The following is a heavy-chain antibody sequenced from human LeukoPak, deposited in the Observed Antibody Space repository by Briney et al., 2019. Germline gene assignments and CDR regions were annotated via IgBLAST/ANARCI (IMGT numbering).Heavy chain of an antibody. V-gene: IGHV4-59*02. CDR2: IYYSGST. Sequence: SETLSLTCTVSGGSVIPYYWSWIRQPPGKGLEWIGYIYYSGSTNYNPSLKSRVTISVDTSKNQFSLKLSSVTAADTAVYYCARVNRKVATNYYFDYWGQGTLVTVSS. J-gene: IGHJ4*02. CDR3: ARVNRKVATNYYFDY. CDR1: GGSVIPYY. D-gene: IGHD5-12*01.